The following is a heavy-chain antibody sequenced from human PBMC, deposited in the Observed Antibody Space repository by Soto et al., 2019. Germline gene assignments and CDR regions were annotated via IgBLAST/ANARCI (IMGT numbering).Heavy chain of an antibody. CDR3: ARPIPYYDFWSGYYTTEYNWFDP. V-gene: IGHV1-18*04. D-gene: IGHD3-3*01. CDR1: GYTFTSYG. Sequence: ASVKVSCKASGYTFTSYGISWVRQAPGQGLEWMGWISAYNGNTNYAQKLQGRVTMTTDTSTSTAYMELRSLRSDDTAVYYCARPIPYYDFWSGYYTTEYNWFDPWGQGTLVTVS. CDR2: ISAYNGNT. J-gene: IGHJ5*02.